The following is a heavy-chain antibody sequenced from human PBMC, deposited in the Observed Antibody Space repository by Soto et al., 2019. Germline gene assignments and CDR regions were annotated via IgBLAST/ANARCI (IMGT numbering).Heavy chain of an antibody. Sequence: QLVQYGDEVKKPGASVEVACRASGYMFNSVGISWLRQVPGQGLEWMGWVSTYSEHTKSVQKFTDRVTLTADTSTSTVHMELRSLRSAVSAVYYFARDLSWNNVLGVDSWGQGTLVTVSS. CDR2: VSTYSEHT. J-gene: IGHJ4*02. CDR1: GYMFNSVG. D-gene: IGHD1-1*01. V-gene: IGHV1-18*04. CDR3: ARDLSWNNVLGVDS.